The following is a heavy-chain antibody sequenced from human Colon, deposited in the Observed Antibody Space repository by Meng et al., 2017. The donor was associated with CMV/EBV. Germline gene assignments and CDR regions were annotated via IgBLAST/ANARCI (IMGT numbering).Heavy chain of an antibody. D-gene: IGHD3-3*01. Sequence: GESLKISCAASGFTFSSYSMNWVRQAPGKGLEWVSSISSSSSYIYYADSVKGRFTISRDNAKNSLYLQMNSLRAEDTAVYYCAREQSGYFDYWGQGTLVTVSS. J-gene: IGHJ4*02. CDR1: GFTFSSYS. V-gene: IGHV3-21*01. CDR2: ISSSSSYI. CDR3: AREQSGYFDY.